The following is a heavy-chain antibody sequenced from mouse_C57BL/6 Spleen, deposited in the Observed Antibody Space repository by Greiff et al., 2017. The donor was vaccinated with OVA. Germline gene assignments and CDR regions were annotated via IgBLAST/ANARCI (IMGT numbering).Heavy chain of an antibody. CDR2: ISSGSSTI. V-gene: IGHV5-17*01. CDR3: ARIDYDRYFDV. CDR1: GFTFSDYG. D-gene: IGHD2-4*01. J-gene: IGHJ1*03. Sequence: EVMLVESGGGLVKPGGSLKLSCAASGFTFSDYGMHWVRQAPEKGLEWVAYISSGSSTIYYADTVKGRFTISRDNAKNTLFLQMTSLRSEDAAMYYCARIDYDRYFDVWGTGTTVTVSS.